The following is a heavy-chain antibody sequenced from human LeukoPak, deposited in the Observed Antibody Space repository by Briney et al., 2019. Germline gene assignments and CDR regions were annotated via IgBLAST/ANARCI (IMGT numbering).Heavy chain of an antibody. Sequence: SETLSLTCTVSGGSISSYYWSWIRQPAGKGLERIGRIYTSGSTNYNPSLKSRVTMSVDTSKNQFSLKLSSVTAADTAVYYCARSGLVAARAPEDFDYWGQGTPVTVSS. CDR2: IYTSGST. J-gene: IGHJ4*02. CDR3: ARSGLVAARAPEDFDY. CDR1: GGSISSYY. V-gene: IGHV4-4*07. D-gene: IGHD6-6*01.